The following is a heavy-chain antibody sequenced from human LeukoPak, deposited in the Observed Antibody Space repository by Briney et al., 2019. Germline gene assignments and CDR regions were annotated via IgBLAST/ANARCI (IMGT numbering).Heavy chain of an antibody. D-gene: IGHD3-10*01. V-gene: IGHV3-30*18. Sequence: GGSLRLSCAVPGFIFSSYGMHWVRQAPGKGLEWVAAISYDESNKYYAESVKGRFTISRDNYKNTLYLQMNSLRAEDTAVYYCAKDRGSGSYPSPLFDYWGRGILVTVSS. CDR1: GFIFSSYG. CDR2: ISYDESNK. J-gene: IGHJ4*02. CDR3: AKDRGSGSYPSPLFDY.